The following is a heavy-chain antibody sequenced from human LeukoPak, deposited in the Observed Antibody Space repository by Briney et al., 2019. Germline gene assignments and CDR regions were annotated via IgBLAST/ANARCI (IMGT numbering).Heavy chain of an antibody. D-gene: IGHD3-10*01. CDR3: ARDASMVRGVIGY. CDR2: IYYSGST. J-gene: IGHJ4*02. CDR1: GFTFSDYA. V-gene: IGHV4-39*07. Sequence: GSLRLSCAASGFTFSDYAMSWVRQPPGKGLEWTGSIYYSGSTYYNPSLKSRVTISVDTSKNQFSLKLSSVTAADTAVYYCARDASMVRGVIGYWGQGTLVTVSS.